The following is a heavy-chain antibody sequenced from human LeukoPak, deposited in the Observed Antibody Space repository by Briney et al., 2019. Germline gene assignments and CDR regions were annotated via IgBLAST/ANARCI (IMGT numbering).Heavy chain of an antibody. CDR2: IKQDGSEK. Sequence: PGGSLRLSCAASGFTFSSYWMSWVRQAPGKGLEWVANIKQDGSEKYYVDSVKGRFTISRDNAKNSLYLQVNSLRAEDTAVYYCARDVRGYRRYFDYWGQGTLVTVSS. J-gene: IGHJ4*02. CDR1: GFTFSSYW. D-gene: IGHD6-13*01. CDR3: ARDVRGYRRYFDY. V-gene: IGHV3-7*01.